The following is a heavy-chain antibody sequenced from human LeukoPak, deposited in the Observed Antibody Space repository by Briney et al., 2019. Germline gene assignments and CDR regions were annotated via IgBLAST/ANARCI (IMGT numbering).Heavy chain of an antibody. D-gene: IGHD3-22*01. CDR3: ARSNYDSSGYLEKYFDY. Sequence: PSETLSLTCTVSGGSISSGGYSWSWIRQHPGKGLEWIGYIYYSGSTYYNPSLKSRVTISVDTSKNQFSLKLSSVTAADTAVYYCARSNYDSSGYLEKYFDYWGQGTLVTVSS. J-gene: IGHJ4*02. CDR2: IYYSGST. CDR1: GGSISSGGYS. V-gene: IGHV4-31*03.